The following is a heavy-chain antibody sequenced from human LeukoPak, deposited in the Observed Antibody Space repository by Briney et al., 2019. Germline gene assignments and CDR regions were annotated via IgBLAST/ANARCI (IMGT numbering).Heavy chain of an antibody. Sequence: PGGSLRLSCEASGFTLSTYWMNWVRQVPGKGLDWVANINPDGSGKRYVDSVKGRFTIARDNADNSRSLQMNSLRAEDTAVYYCASWGAGGNSWGQGTLVTVSS. CDR1: GFTLSTYW. V-gene: IGHV3-7*01. D-gene: IGHD3-16*01. J-gene: IGHJ4*02. CDR2: INPDGSGK. CDR3: ASWGAGGNS.